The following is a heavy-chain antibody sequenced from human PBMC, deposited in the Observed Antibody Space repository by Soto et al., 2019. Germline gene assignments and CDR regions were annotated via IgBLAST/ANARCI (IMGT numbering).Heavy chain of an antibody. CDR3: ARDVSFSSSWQQESGPLNWFDP. CDR2: IYYSGST. J-gene: IGHJ5*02. V-gene: IGHV4-59*01. CDR1: GGSISSYY. Sequence: LSLTCTVSGGSISSYYWSWIRQPPGKGLEWIGYIYYSGSTNYNPSLKSRVTISVDTSKNQFSLKLSSVTAADTAVYYCARDVSFSSSWQQESGPLNWFDPWGQGTLVTVSS. D-gene: IGHD6-13*01.